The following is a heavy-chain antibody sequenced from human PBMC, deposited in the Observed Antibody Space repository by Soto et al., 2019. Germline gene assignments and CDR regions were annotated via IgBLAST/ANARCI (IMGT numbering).Heavy chain of an antibody. CDR1: GGSFSGYY. D-gene: IGHD3-10*01. Sequence: SETRCLTCAVYGGSFSGYYWSWSRQPPGKGLEWIGEINHSGSTNYNPSLKSRVTISVDTSKNQFSLKLSSVTAADTAVYYCAREGDFRYYYGSGSYYNLGMDVWGQGTTVTVSS. CDR2: INHSGST. CDR3: AREGDFRYYYGSGSYYNLGMDV. V-gene: IGHV4-34*01. J-gene: IGHJ6*02.